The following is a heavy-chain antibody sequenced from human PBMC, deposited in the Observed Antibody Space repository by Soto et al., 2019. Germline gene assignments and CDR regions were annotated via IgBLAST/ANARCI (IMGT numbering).Heavy chain of an antibody. Sequence: QVQLVQSGAEVKNPGASVKVSCKASGYPFTRYGIVWARQAPGQGLEWMGWINTYNGNTNYAQNVQGRYTLTTDTSPSTAYMELRSLRSNDTAIYYCALVDVYVTPSPQDVWGQGTTVIVSS. CDR3: ALVDVYVTPSPQDV. D-gene: IGHD3-16*01. CDR1: GYPFTRYG. J-gene: IGHJ6*02. V-gene: IGHV1-18*01. CDR2: INTYNGNT.